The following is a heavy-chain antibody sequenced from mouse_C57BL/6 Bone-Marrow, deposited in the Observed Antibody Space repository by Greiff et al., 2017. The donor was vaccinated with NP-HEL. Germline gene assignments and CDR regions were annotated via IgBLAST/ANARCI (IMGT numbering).Heavy chain of an antibody. J-gene: IGHJ2*01. CDR3: ARNRIYYYGSSPFYYFDY. V-gene: IGHV1-72*01. CDR1: GYTFTDYN. CDR2: IDPNSGGT. D-gene: IGHD1-1*01. Sequence: QVQLQQSGPELVKPGASVKMSCKASGYTFTDYNMHWVKQRPGRGLEWIGRIDPNSGGTKYNEKFKSKATLTVDKPSSTAYMQLSSLTSEDSAVYYCARNRIYYYGSSPFYYFDYWGQGTTLTVSS.